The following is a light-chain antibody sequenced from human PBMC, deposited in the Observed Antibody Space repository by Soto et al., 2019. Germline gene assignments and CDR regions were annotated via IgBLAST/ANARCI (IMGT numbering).Light chain of an antibody. CDR3: SSYTSISTLDV. V-gene: IGLV2-14*01. J-gene: IGLJ1*01. CDR2: DVS. CDR1: SSDVGGYNY. Sequence: QSVLTQPASVSGSPGQSITISCTGTSSDVGGYNYVSWYQQHPGKAPKLMIYDVSNRPSGVSNRFSGSKSGNTASLTISGLPAEDEADYYCSSYTSISTLDVFGTGTKVTVL.